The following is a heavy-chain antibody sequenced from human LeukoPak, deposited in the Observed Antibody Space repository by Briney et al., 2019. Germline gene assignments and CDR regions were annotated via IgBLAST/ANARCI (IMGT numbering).Heavy chain of an antibody. V-gene: IGHV4-34*01. CDR3: ARHPLYYYDSSGYYQPVYYFDY. D-gene: IGHD3-22*01. J-gene: IGHJ4*02. Sequence: PSETLSLTCAVYGGSFSGYYWNWIRQPPGKGLEWIGEINHSGSTNYNPSLKSRVTISVDTSKNQFSLKLSSVTAADTAVYYCARHPLYYYDSSGYYQPVYYFDYWGQGTLVTVSS. CDR2: INHSGST. CDR1: GGSFSGYY.